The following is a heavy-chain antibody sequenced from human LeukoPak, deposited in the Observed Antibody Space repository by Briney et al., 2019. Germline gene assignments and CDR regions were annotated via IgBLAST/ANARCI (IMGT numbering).Heavy chain of an antibody. CDR1: GGTFSSYA. V-gene: IGHV1-69*04. D-gene: IGHD5-18*01. Sequence: SVKVSCKASGGTFSSYAISWVRQAPGQGLEWMGRIIPIFGIANYAQKFQGRVTITADKSTSTAYMELSSLRFEDTAVYYCAMGDTAMGDAFDSFDIWGQGTMVTVSS. J-gene: IGHJ3*02. CDR3: AMGDTAMGDAFDSFDI. CDR2: IIPIFGIA.